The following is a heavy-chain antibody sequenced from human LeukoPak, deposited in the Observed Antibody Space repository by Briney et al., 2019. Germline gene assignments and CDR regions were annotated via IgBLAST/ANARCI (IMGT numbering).Heavy chain of an antibody. CDR1: EFARRTPGMG. D-gene: IGHD6-13*01. V-gene: IGHV2-70*04. CDR2: IDWDDDK. CDR3: ARPLAAVTPPGTTYFDF. Sequence: SGPSLVKAAQTVTLTGTFSEFARRTPGMGVGWIRQTPGKAMEWLTRIDWDDDKLYSTSLDTRLTISKDTSKNEVVPTMTNMDPVDTATYYCARPLAAVTPPGTTYFDFWGQGILVTVSS. J-gene: IGHJ4*02.